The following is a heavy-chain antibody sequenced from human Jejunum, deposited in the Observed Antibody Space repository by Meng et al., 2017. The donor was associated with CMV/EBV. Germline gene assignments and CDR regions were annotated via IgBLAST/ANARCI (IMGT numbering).Heavy chain of an antibody. Sequence: SYWMNWVSQDPGKGLEWVAYIGLDGSEKHYVGSVKGRFTISRDNVKNTLYLQMNSLRDEDTAMYYCARGYDSSGYYQKDGALDIWGQGTMVTVSS. D-gene: IGHD3-22*01. CDR3: ARGYDSSGYYQKDGALDI. CDR1: SYW. J-gene: IGHJ3*02. CDR2: IGLDGSEK. V-gene: IGHV3-7*03.